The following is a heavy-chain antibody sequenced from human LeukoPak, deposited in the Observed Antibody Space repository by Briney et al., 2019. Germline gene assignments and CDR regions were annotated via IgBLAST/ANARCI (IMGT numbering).Heavy chain of an antibody. D-gene: IGHD3-9*01. CDR2: ISGSGDST. J-gene: IGHJ4*02. CDR3: AKESQTYYDIMTGYPNYYFDY. CDR1: GFTFSSNS. V-gene: IGHV3-23*01. Sequence: PGGSLRLSCAASGFTFSSNSMTWVRQTPGKGLEWVSGISGSGDSTFYADSVKGRFTISRDNPKNTLYLEMSSLRSDDTAVYYCAKESQTYYDIMTGYPNYYFDYWGQGTLVTVSS.